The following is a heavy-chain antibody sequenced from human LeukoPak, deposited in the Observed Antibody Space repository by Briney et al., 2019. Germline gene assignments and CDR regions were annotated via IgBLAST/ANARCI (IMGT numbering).Heavy chain of an antibody. CDR1: GYTFTGYY. V-gene: IGHV1-2*02. D-gene: IGHD3-22*01. CDR2: INPNSGGT. J-gene: IGHJ4*02. Sequence: ASVKVSCKASGYTFTGYYMHWVRQAPGQGLEWMGWINPNSGGTNYAQKFQSRVTMTGDTSISTAYMELSRLRSDDTAVYYCARGRNYYDSSGLVDYWGQGTLVTVSS. CDR3: ARGRNYYDSSGLVDY.